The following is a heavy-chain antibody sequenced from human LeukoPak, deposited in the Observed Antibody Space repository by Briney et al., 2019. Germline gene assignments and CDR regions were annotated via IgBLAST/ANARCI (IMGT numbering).Heavy chain of an antibody. V-gene: IGHV1-18*01. D-gene: IGHD3-9*01. CDR2: ISAYNSNT. J-gene: IGHJ4*02. CDR1: GYTFTSYG. Sequence: ASVKVSCKASGYTFTSYGISWVRQAPGQGLEWMGWISAYNSNTNYAQKLQGRVTMTTDTSTSTAYMELRSLRSDDTAVYYCARDLPSYDILTGYYFDYWGQGTLVTVSS. CDR3: ARDLPSYDILTGYYFDY.